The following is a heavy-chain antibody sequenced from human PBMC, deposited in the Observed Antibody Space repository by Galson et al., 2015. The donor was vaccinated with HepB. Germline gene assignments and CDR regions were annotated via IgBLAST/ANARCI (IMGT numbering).Heavy chain of an antibody. CDR1: GFTFSTYA. CDR3: GRYYYGSGSDRYFDP. V-gene: IGHV3-30-3*01. Sequence: SLRLSCAASGFTFSTYAMFWVRQAPGRGLEWVSVIEHDASGKYYVDSVRGRFTVSRDNSKNTLYLQMDNMRPEDTAVYYCGRYYYGSGSDRYFDPWGQGTLVTVSS. D-gene: IGHD3-10*01. J-gene: IGHJ5*02. CDR2: IEHDASGK.